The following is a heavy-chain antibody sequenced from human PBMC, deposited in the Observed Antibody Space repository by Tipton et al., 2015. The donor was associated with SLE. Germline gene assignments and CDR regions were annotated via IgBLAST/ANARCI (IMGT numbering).Heavy chain of an antibody. CDR3: ARGGYYDSSGYYYLDAFDI. V-gene: IGHV4-34*01. CDR1: GGSFSGYY. CDR2: INHSGST. D-gene: IGHD3-22*01. J-gene: IGHJ3*02. Sequence: TLSLTCAVYGGSFSGYYWSWIRQPPGKGLEWIGEINHSGSTNYNPSLKSRVTISVDTFKNQFSLKLSSVTAADTAVYHCARGGYYDSSGYYYLDAFDIWGQGTMVTVSS.